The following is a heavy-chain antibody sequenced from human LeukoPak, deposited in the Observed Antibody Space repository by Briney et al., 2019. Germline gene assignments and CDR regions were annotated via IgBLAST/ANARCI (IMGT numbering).Heavy chain of an antibody. D-gene: IGHD3-22*01. CDR1: GYTFTSYG. J-gene: IGHJ3*02. Sequence: ASVKVSCKASGYTFTSYGISWVRQAPGPGLEWMGWISAYNGNTNYAQKLQGRVTMTTDTSTSTAYMELRSLRSDDTAVYYCARESSGYKHDAFDIWGQGTMVTVSS. CDR2: ISAYNGNT. V-gene: IGHV1-18*01. CDR3: ARESSGYKHDAFDI.